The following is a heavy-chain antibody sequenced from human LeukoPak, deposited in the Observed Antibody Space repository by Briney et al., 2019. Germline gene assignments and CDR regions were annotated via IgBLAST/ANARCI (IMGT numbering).Heavy chain of an antibody. Sequence: GGSLRLSCAASGFTFTAFTINWVRQAPGKGLEWVSSISSSSFIYFADSLKGRFTISRDNAKNSVYLQINSLRAEDTAVYYCARMSVEFGFDIWGQGTMVSVSS. D-gene: IGHD3-16*01. J-gene: IGHJ3*02. CDR3: ARMSVEFGFDI. V-gene: IGHV3-21*06. CDR2: ISSSSFI. CDR1: GFTFTAFT.